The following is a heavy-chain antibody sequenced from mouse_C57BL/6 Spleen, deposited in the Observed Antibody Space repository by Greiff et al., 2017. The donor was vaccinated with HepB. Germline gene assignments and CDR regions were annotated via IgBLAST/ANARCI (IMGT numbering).Heavy chain of an antibody. Sequence: VQLKESGGGLVKPGGSLKLSCAASGFTFSDYGMHWVRQAPEKGLEWVAYISSGSSTIYYADTVKGRFTISRDNAKNTLFLQMTSLRSEDTSMYYCARGTAQRAMDYWGQGTSVTVSS. CDR2: ISSGSSTI. J-gene: IGHJ4*01. V-gene: IGHV5-17*01. CDR3: ARGTAQRAMDY. D-gene: IGHD3-2*02. CDR1: GFTFSDYG.